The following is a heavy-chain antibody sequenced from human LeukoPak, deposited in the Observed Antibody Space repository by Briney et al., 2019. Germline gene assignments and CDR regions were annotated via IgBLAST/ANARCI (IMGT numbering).Heavy chain of an antibody. CDR2: IIPIFGTA. V-gene: IGHV1-69*05. J-gene: IGHJ3*02. Sequence: ASVKVSCKASGGTFSSYAISWVRQAPGQGLEWMGGIIPIFGTANYAQKFQGRVTITTDESMSTAYMELSSLRSEDTAVYYCARVEYDISAFDIWGQGTMVTVSS. CDR3: ARVEYDISAFDI. D-gene: IGHD3-9*01. CDR1: GGTFSSYA.